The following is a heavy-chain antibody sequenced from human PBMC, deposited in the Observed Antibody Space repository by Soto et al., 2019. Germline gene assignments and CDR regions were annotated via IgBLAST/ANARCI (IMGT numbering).Heavy chain of an antibody. CDR1: GGSISNY. CDR2: IYYSGST. CDR3: ARAYGYYFDY. Sequence: QVQLQESGPGLVKPSETLSLTCTVSGGSISNYWSWIRQPPGKGLEWIGDIYYSGSTNYNPSLKSRVTISVDTSKNQFSLKLSSVTAADTAVYYCARAYGYYFDYWGQGTLVTVSS. V-gene: IGHV4-59*01. J-gene: IGHJ4*02. D-gene: IGHD4-17*01.